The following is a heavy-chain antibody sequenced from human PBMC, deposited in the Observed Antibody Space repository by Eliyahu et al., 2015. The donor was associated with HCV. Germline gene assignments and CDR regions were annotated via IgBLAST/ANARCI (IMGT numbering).Heavy chain of an antibody. CDR1: GFTFSXYW. V-gene: IGHV3-7*01. CDR2: IKQDGSEK. Sequence: EVQLVESGGGLVQPGRSLSLSCAASGFTFSXYWXSWVRQAPGKGLEWVANIKQDGSEKYYVDSVKVRFTISRDNAKNSLYLQMNSLRAEDTAVYYCARDPLGGVQIYWGQGTLVTVSS. J-gene: IGHJ4*02. CDR3: ARDPLGGVQIY. D-gene: IGHD3-16*01.